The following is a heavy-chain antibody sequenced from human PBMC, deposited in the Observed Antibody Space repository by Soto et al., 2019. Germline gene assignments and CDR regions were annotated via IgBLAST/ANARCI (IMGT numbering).Heavy chain of an antibody. CDR1: GFTFSSNS. V-gene: IGHV3-48*01. Sequence: GGTLRLSCAASGFTFSSNSMNWVRQAQGKGLEWVSYISSSSSTIYYADSVKGRFTISRDNAKNSLYLQMNSLRAEDTAVYYCAREYYYDSSGYYMSYFDYWGQGTLVTVSS. J-gene: IGHJ4*02. CDR3: AREYYYDSSGYYMSYFDY. D-gene: IGHD3-22*01. CDR2: ISSSSSTI.